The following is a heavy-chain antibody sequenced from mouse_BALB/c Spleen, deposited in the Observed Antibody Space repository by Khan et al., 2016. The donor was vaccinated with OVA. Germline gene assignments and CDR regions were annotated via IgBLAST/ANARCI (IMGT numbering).Heavy chain of an antibody. V-gene: IGHV3-2*02. J-gene: IGHJ2*01. Sequence: EVKLEESGPGLVKPSQSLSLTCTVTGYSITSGYGWNWIRQFPGNKLEWIVYISYSGSTNYNPSLKSRISITRDTSKNQFFLKLNSVTTEDTATYYCARTARIKYWGQGTTLTVSS. CDR1: GYSITSGYG. CDR3: ARTARIKY. D-gene: IGHD1-2*01. CDR2: ISYSGST.